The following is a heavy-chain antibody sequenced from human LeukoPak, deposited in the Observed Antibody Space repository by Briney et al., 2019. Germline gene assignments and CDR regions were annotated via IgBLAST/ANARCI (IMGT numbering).Heavy chain of an antibody. D-gene: IGHD2-2*01. V-gene: IGHV3-30*18. CDR2: ISYDGSNK. Sequence: AGRSLRLSCAASGFTFSSYGMHWVRQAPGKGLEWVAVISYDGSNKYYADSVKGRFTISRDNSKNTLYLQMNSLRAEDTAVYYCAKDEGSTSSLLDYWGQGTLVTVSS. CDR3: AKDEGSTSSLLDY. CDR1: GFTFSSYG. J-gene: IGHJ4*02.